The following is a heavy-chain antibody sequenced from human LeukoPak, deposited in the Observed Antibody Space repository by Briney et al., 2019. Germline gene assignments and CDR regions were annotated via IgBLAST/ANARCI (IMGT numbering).Heavy chain of an antibody. D-gene: IGHD3-22*01. V-gene: IGHV4-34*01. CDR1: GGSFSGYY. Sequence: SETLSLTCAVYGGSFSGYYWNWIRQPPEKGLEWIGEINHSGSTNYNPSLKSRVTISVDTSKNQFSLKLSSVSAADTAVYYCARGGNYHDSSGYHEGLRTKLDYWGQGTLVTVSS. CDR3: ARGGNYHDSSGYHEGLRTKLDY. J-gene: IGHJ4*02. CDR2: INHSGST.